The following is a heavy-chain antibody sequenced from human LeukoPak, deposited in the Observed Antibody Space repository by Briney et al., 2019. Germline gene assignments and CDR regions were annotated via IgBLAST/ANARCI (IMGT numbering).Heavy chain of an antibody. D-gene: IGHD1-26*01. CDR1: GYTFSSYD. CDR2: MNAKSGKI. CDR3: TRYQGGIYRFDS. V-gene: IGHV1-8*03. J-gene: IGHJ5*01. Sequence: ASVTVSCTASGYTFSSYDINWVRQATGQGPEWMGWMNAKSGKIGYSQKFQGRVTISWDTSISTAYMELSSLRSEDTAIYYCTRYQGGIYRFDSWGQGTLVAVST.